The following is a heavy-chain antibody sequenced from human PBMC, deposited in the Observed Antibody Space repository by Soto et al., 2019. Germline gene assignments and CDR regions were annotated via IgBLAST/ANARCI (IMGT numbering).Heavy chain of an antibody. D-gene: IGHD3-10*01. Sequence: QVQLVESGGGVVQPGRSLRLSCAASGFTFSSYAMHWVRQAPGKGLEWVAVISYDGSNKYYADSVKGRFTISRVNSKNTLYLQMNSLRAEDTAVYYCARGGVGLLWFGEPIDYWGQGTLVTVSS. V-gene: IGHV3-30-3*01. CDR2: ISYDGSNK. CDR3: ARGGVGLLWFGEPIDY. J-gene: IGHJ4*02. CDR1: GFTFSSYA.